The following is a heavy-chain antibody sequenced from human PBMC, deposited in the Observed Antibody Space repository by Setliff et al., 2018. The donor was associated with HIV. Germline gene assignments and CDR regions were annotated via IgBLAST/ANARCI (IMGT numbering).Heavy chain of an antibody. J-gene: IGHJ3*02. Sequence: GASVKVSCKASGYTFIGDYMHWVRQAPGQGLEWMVWINPNSGGTNFAQKFQGRVTMTRDTSISTAYMELSRLRSDDTAVYYCARGGLATGAFDIWGQGTMVTVSS. V-gene: IGHV1-2*02. CDR1: GYTFIGDY. D-gene: IGHD5-12*01. CDR3: ARGGLATGAFDI. CDR2: INPNSGGT.